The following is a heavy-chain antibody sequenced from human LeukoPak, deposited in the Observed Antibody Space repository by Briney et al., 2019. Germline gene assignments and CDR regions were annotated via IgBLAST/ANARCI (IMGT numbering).Heavy chain of an antibody. CDR1: GFTFSSCE. Sequence: GGSLRLSCAASGFTFSSCEMNWVRQAPGKGLEWVSYISSSGSTIYYADSVKGRFTISRDNAKNSLYLQMNSLRAEDTAVYYCARVGNSPDYWGQGTLVTVSS. D-gene: IGHD4-23*01. CDR2: ISSSGSTI. V-gene: IGHV3-48*03. J-gene: IGHJ4*02. CDR3: ARVGNSPDY.